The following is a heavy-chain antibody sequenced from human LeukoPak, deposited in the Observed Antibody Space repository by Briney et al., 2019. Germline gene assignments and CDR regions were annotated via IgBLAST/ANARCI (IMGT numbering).Heavy chain of an antibody. CDR3: AREPSRDGYTLYYFDF. V-gene: IGHV1-69*04. Sequence: ASVKVSCKASGDSFSIYSISWVRQAPAQGLEWMGRIIPTLGIANYAQKFQGRVTITADRSTSTAYMGLSSLRSEDTAVYYCAREPSRDGYTLYYFDFWGQGTLVTVSS. J-gene: IGHJ4*02. CDR2: IIPTLGIA. D-gene: IGHD5-24*01. CDR1: GDSFSIYS.